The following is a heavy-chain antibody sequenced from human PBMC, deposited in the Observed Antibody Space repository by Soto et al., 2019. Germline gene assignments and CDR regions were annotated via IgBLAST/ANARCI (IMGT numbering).Heavy chain of an antibody. V-gene: IGHV3-64*01. D-gene: IGHD6-6*01. CDR2: ISSKGGST. CDR3: ASLEYSSSAFDY. J-gene: IGHJ4*02. Sequence: HPGGSLRLSCAAAGFTFSSYAMHWVRQAPGKGLEYVSAISSKGGSTYYANSVKGRFTISRDNSKNTLYLQMGSLRAEDMAVYYCASLEYSSSAFDYWGQGTLVTVSS. CDR1: GFTFSSYA.